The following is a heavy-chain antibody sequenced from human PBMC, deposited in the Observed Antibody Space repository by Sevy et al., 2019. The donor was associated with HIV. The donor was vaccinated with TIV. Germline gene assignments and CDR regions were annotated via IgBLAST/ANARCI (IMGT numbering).Heavy chain of an antibody. D-gene: IGHD6-13*01. CDR1: GYTFTSYG. Sequence: ASVKVSCKASGYTFTSYGISWVRQAPGQGLEWMGWISAYNGNTNYAQILQGRVTMTTDTSTSTAYMELRSLRSDDTAVYYCARAIYSSIWYPKGGYYYYYGMDVWGQGTTVTVSS. V-gene: IGHV1-18*01. CDR2: ISAYNGNT. J-gene: IGHJ6*02. CDR3: ARAIYSSIWYPKGGYYYYYGMDV.